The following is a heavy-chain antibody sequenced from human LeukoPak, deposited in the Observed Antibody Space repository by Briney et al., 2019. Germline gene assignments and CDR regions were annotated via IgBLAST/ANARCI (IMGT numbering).Heavy chain of an antibody. CDR3: ARLMGYSGYDGTSILWFDP. Sequence: ASVKVSCKASGCTFTSYGISWVRQAPGQGLEWMGWISAYNGNTNYAQKLQGRVTMTTDTSTSTAYMELRSLRSDDTAVYYCARLMGYSGYDGTSILWFDPWGQGTLVTVSS. V-gene: IGHV1-18*01. D-gene: IGHD5-12*01. CDR1: GCTFTSYG. CDR2: ISAYNGNT. J-gene: IGHJ5*02.